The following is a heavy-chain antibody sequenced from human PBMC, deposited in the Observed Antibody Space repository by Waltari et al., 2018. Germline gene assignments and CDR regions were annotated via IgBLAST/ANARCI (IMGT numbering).Heavy chain of an antibody. Sequence: QVQLLQFGTEVKKTGASVKVSCNVSGYSLSDLSIHWVRQTPGKGLEWMGGFYPQDAETMNGQKFHGRVTMTEDTTTHIAYMESTDERSDDTAIYYCATDAFGGSLIRTVNFNYWGQGTLVHVS. CDR3: ATDAFGGSLIRTVNFNY. CDR2: FYPQDAET. J-gene: IGHJ4*02. D-gene: IGHD3-16*01. V-gene: IGHV1-24*01. CDR1: GYSLSDLS.